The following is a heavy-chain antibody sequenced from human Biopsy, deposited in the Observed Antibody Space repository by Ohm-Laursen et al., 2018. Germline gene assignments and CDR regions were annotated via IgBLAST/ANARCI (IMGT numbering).Heavy chain of an antibody. CDR3: AREGTSVTFFGKISDYYFDF. D-gene: IGHD3-3*01. V-gene: IGHV1-18*01. J-gene: IGHJ4*02. Sequence: EASVKVSCKASGYTFTNYAINWVRQAPGQGLEWLGGISVKTGNTNYTQKLQGRVTMTTDTSTNTAYMELRSLRSDDTALYYCAREGTSVTFFGKISDYYFDFWGPGTVVTVSP. CDR1: GYTFTNYA. CDR2: ISVKTGNT.